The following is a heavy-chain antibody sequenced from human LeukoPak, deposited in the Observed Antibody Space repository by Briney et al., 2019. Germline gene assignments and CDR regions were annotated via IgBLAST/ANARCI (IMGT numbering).Heavy chain of an antibody. V-gene: IGHV4-59*08. CDR3: ARQRVAAAGTLDY. CDR1: GGSISSYY. J-gene: IGHJ4*02. CDR2: IYYSGIT. D-gene: IGHD6-13*01. Sequence: SETLSLTCTVSGGSISSYYWNCIRQPPGKGLEWIGYIYYSGITNYNPSLKSRVTISIDTSKNQFSLKLSSVTAADTAVYYCARQRVAAAGTLDYWGQGTLVTVPS.